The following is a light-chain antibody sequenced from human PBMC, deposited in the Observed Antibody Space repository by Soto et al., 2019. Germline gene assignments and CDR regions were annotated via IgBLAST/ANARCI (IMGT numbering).Light chain of an antibody. CDR3: NSYVTGNSLL. CDR1: SRDVGGHDY. CDR2: EVT. J-gene: IGLJ2*01. Sequence: QSALTQPPSASGSPGQSVTISCTGTSRDVGGHDYVSWYQQHPGKAPKLLIYEVTKRPSGVPDRFSGSKSGNTASLTVSGLQADDEADYYCNSYVTGNSLLFRGGTKLTVL. V-gene: IGLV2-8*01.